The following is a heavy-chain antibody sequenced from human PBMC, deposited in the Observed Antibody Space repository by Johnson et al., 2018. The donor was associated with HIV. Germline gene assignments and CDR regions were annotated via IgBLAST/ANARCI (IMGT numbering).Heavy chain of an antibody. J-gene: IGHJ3*02. CDR3: AKESAFDI. V-gene: IGHV3-48*04. CDR2: ISGSGNSI. Sequence: VQLVESGGGVVQPGGSMRLSCAASGFTFSSYGMHWVRQAPGKGLEWVSYISGSGNSIYYADSVKGRFTISRDNAKNSLYLQMNSLRAEDTAVYYCAKESAFDIWGQGTMVTVSS. CDR1: GFTFSSYG.